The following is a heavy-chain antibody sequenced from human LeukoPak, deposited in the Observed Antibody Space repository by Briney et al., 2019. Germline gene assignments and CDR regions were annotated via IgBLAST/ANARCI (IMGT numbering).Heavy chain of an antibody. CDR2: ISYDGSNK. CDR1: GFTFSSYA. J-gene: IGHJ4*02. CDR3: ARARYSSGWSRGYYFDY. D-gene: IGHD6-19*01. Sequence: GGSLRLSCAASGFTFSSYAMHWVRQAPGKGLEWVAVISYDGSNKYYADSVKGRFTISRDNAKNSLYLQMNSLRAEDTAVYYCARARYSSGWSRGYYFDYWGQGTLVTVSS. V-gene: IGHV3-30*04.